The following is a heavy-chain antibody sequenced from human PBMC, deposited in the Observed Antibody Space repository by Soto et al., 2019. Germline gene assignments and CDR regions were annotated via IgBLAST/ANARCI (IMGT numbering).Heavy chain of an antibody. CDR2: IYYSGST. V-gene: IGHV4-31*03. J-gene: IGHJ5*02. CDR1: GGSISSGGYY. CDR3: ARNYYDSSGYYWRLDP. D-gene: IGHD3-22*01. Sequence: SETLSLTCTVSGGSISSGGYYWSWIRQHPGKGLEWIGYIYYSGSTYYNPSLKSRVTISVDTSKNQFSLKLSSVTAADTAVYYCARNYYDSSGYYWRLDPWGQGTLVTSPQ.